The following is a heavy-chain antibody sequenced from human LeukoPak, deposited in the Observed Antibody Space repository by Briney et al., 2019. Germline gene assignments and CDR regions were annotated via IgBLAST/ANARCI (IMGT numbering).Heavy chain of an antibody. CDR3: ARGRLYYDFWSGYYAYLDY. J-gene: IGHJ4*02. Sequence: GGSLRLSCAASGFTFSSYWMSWARQAPGKGLEWVANIKQDGSEKYYVDSVKGRFTISRDNAKNSLYLQMNSLRAEDTAVYYCARGRLYYDFWSGYYAYLDYWGQGTLVTVSS. CDR2: IKQDGSEK. CDR1: GFTFSSYW. D-gene: IGHD3-3*01. V-gene: IGHV3-7*01.